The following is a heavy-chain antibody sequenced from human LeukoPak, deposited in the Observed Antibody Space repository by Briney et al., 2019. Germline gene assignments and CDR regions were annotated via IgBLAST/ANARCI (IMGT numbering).Heavy chain of an antibody. CDR1: GGSFSGYY. CDR3: ARLQVGRSSGSSLLGGTVYYYYYYMDV. D-gene: IGHD3-22*01. Sequence: PSETLSLTCAVYGGSFSGYYWSWIRQPPGKGLEWFGEINHSGSTNYNPSLKSRVTISVDTSKNQFSLKLSSVTAADTAVYYCARLQVGRSSGSSLLGGTVYYYYYYMDVWGKGTTVTVSS. J-gene: IGHJ6*03. CDR2: INHSGST. V-gene: IGHV4-34*01.